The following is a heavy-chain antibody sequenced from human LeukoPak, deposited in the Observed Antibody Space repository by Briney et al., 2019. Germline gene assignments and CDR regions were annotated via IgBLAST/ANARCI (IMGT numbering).Heavy chain of an antibody. CDR3: ARSNVDTSMTQIDY. CDR1: GYIFTTYS. J-gene: IGHJ4*02. D-gene: IGHD5-18*01. V-gene: IGHV1-18*01. CDR2: ISPYNGNT. Sequence: ASVKVSCKTSGYIFTTYSITWVRQAPGQGLQWMGWISPYNGNTNYAQRLQDRVTLTTATSTSTAYMELRSLISDDTAVYYRARSNVDTSMTQIDYWGQGTLVTVSS.